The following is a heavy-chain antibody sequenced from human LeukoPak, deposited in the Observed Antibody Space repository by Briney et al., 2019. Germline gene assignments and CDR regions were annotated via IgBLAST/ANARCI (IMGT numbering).Heavy chain of an antibody. CDR2: INPNSGGT. Sequence: ASVKVSCKASGYTFTGYYMHWVRQAPGQGLEWMGWINPNSGGTNYAQKFQGRVTMTRDTSTSTAYMELSRLRSDDTAVYYCAREERYCSGGSCYLDYWGQGTLVTVSS. CDR3: AREERYCSGGSCYLDY. D-gene: IGHD2-15*01. J-gene: IGHJ4*02. CDR1: GYTFTGYY. V-gene: IGHV1-2*02.